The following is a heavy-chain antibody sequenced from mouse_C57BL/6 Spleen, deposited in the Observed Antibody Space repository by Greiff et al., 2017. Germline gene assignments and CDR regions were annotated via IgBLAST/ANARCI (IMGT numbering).Heavy chain of an antibody. CDR3: ARHEEEAYYYGSSLSYWYFDV. V-gene: IGHV1-62-2*01. J-gene: IGHJ1*03. CDR1: GYTFTEYT. CDR2: FYPGSGSI. D-gene: IGHD1-1*01. Sequence: VKLQESGAELVQPGASVKLSCEASGYTFTEYTIHWVKQRSGQGLEWIGWFYPGSGSIKYNEKFKDKATLTADKSSSTVYMELSRLTSEDSAVYFCARHEEEAYYYGSSLSYWYFDVWGTGTTVTVSS.